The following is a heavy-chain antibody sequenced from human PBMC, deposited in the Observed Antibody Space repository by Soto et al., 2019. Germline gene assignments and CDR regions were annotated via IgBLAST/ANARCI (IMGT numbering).Heavy chain of an antibody. J-gene: IGHJ6*02. V-gene: IGHV3-23*01. D-gene: IGHD3-10*01. CDR3: AKDLGSGSYITRNYYYYYGMDV. Sequence: GGSLRLSCAASGFTFSSYAMSWVRQAPGKGLEWVSAISGSGGSTYYADSVKGRLTISRDNSKNTLYLQMNSLRAEDTAVYYCAKDLGSGSYITRNYYYYYGMDVWGQGTTVTVSS. CDR1: GFTFSSYA. CDR2: ISGSGGST.